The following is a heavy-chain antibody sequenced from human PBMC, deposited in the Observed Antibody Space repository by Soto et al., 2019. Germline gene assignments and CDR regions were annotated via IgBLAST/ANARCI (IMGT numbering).Heavy chain of an antibody. CDR3: ARDMVLPYCSGGSCYRINFDY. CDR1: GFTVSSNY. Sequence: GGSLRLSCAASGFTVSSNYMSWVRQAPGKGLEWVSVIYSGGSTYYADSVKGRFTISRDNSKNTLYLQMNSLRAEDTAVYYCARDMVLPYCSGGSCYRINFDYWGQGTLVTVSS. CDR2: IYSGGST. V-gene: IGHV3-66*01. D-gene: IGHD2-15*01. J-gene: IGHJ4*02.